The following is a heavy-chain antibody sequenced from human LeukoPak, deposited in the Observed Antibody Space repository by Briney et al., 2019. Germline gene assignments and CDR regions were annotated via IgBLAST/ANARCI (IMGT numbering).Heavy chain of an antibody. CDR2: ISSSGSTK. CDR1: GFTFSDYY. CDR3: VRSGILTGYFAY. J-gene: IGHJ4*02. V-gene: IGHV3-11*01. Sequence: NSGGSLRLSCAASGFTFSDYYMSWIRQAPGRGLEWVSYISSSGSTKYYADSVKGRFTISRDNAKNSLFLQMNSLRAEGTALYYCVRSGILTGYFAYWGQGTLVTVSS. D-gene: IGHD3-9*01.